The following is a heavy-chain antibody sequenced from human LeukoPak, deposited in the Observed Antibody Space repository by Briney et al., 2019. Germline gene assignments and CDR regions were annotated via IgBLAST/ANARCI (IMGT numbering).Heavy chain of an antibody. CDR3: ARGQPERGELQFSSIVDY. CDR2: ISSSGSTI. V-gene: IGHV3-11*01. Sequence: GGSLRLSCAAPGFTFSDYYMSWIRQAPGKGLEWVSYISSSGSTIYYADSVKGRFTISRDNAKNSLYLQMNSLRAEDTAVYYCARGQPERGELQFSSIVDYWGQGTLVTVSS. D-gene: IGHD1-26*01. J-gene: IGHJ4*02. CDR1: GFTFSDYY.